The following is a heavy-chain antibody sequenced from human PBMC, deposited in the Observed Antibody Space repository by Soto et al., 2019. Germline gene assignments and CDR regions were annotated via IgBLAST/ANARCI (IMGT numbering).Heavy chain of an antibody. CDR3: ARVVILVPTASTHYYYHIGV. Sequence: QVQLVQSGAEVRKPGSSVTVSCKASGGTFSNYAISWVRQAPGQGLEWMGGIIPIVGTGSYAQKFQGRVPITADETTTTAYMELSSLRFEDTAVYYCARVVILVPTASTHYYYHIGVWGPGTTVTVSS. CDR2: IIPIVGTG. D-gene: IGHD2-2*01. CDR1: GGTFSNYA. V-gene: IGHV1-69*01. J-gene: IGHJ6*02.